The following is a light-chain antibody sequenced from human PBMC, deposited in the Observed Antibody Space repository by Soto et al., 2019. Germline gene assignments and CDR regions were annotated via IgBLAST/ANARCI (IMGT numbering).Light chain of an antibody. J-gene: IGKJ1*01. CDR2: DAS. V-gene: IGKV1-27*01. CDR1: QGISSY. Sequence: DIQMTQCPSSLSAAVGDRVTVTCRASQGISSYLAWYQQKPGKVPKLLIYDASTLQPGVPSRFSGSGSGTDFTLTISSLQPEDVATYYCQKCDNAPRTFGQGTKVDIK. CDR3: QKCDNAPRT.